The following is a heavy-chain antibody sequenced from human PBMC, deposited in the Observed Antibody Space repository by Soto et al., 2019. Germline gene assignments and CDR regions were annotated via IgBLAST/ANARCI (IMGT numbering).Heavy chain of an antibody. V-gene: IGHV1-8*01. CDR3: ARGVTARVDY. J-gene: IGHJ4*02. D-gene: IGHD2-21*02. CDR1: GYNFTSLD. Sequence: ASVKVSCKASGYNFTSLDINWVRQTTGQGLEWMGWMQPSSGRTGYAQKFQGRVTMTRDTSINTAYMELSSLTSDDTAFYYCARGVTARVDYWGQGTLVTVYS. CDR2: MQPSSGRT.